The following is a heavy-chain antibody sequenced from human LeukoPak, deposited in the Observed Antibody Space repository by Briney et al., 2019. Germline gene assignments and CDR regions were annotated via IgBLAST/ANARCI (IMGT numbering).Heavy chain of an antibody. CDR3: AKVNWGDGYNSGLDY. J-gene: IGHJ4*02. V-gene: IGHV3-23*01. CDR2: ISVSGGST. Sequence: GGSLRLACAASGFTFSSYAMSWVRQAPGKGLEWVSAISVSGGSTYYADSVKGRFTISRDNSKKTLYLLMNSLRAEDTAAYYCAKVNWGDGYNSGLDYWGQGTLVTVSS. CDR1: GFTFSSYA. D-gene: IGHD5-24*01.